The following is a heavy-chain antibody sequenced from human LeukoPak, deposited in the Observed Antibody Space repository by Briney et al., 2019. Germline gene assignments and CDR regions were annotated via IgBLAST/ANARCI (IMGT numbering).Heavy chain of an antibody. CDR2: ISAYNGNT. V-gene: IGHV1-18*01. D-gene: IGHD1-7*01. J-gene: IGHJ5*02. CDR3: ARVARYNWNYGDIWFDL. Sequence: ASVKVSCKASGYTFTSYGISWVRQAPGQGLEWMGWISAYNGNTNYAQKLQGRVTMTTDTSTSTAYMELRSLRSDDTAVYYCARVARYNWNYGDIWFDLWGQGTLVTVSS. CDR1: GYTFTSYG.